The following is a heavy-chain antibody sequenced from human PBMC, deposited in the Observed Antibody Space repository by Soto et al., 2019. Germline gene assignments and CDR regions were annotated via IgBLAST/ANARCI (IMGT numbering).Heavy chain of an antibody. Sequence: PGESLKISCKASGYSFASYWIGWVRQMPGKGLEWIGIIYPGDADTRYSPSFQGQVTISADKSISTAYLQWSSLKASDTAMYYCARRHSGYMEGYYYYGMDVWGQGTTVTVSS. J-gene: IGHJ6*02. CDR3: ARRHSGYMEGYYYYGMDV. CDR1: GYSFASYW. V-gene: IGHV5-51*01. D-gene: IGHD5-12*01. CDR2: IYPGDADT.